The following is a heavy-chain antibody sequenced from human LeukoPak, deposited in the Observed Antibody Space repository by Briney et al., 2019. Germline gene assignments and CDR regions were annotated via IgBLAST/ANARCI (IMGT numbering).Heavy chain of an antibody. CDR2: INHSGST. D-gene: IGHD6-13*01. J-gene: IGHJ1*01. Sequence: SETLSLTCAVYGGSFSGYYWSWIRQPPGKGLEWIGEINHSGSTNYNPSLKSRVTISVDTSKNQFSPKLSSVTAADTAVYYCARGFRYSSSWYSYSEYFQHWGQGTLVTVSS. CDR3: ARGFRYSSSWYSYSEYFQH. CDR1: GGSFSGYY. V-gene: IGHV4-34*01.